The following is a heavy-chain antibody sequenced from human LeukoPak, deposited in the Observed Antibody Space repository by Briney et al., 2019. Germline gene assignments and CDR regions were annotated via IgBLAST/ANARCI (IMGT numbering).Heavy chain of an antibody. CDR3: ARLKISYMDV. CDR2: ISWNSGSI. V-gene: IGHV3-9*01. Sequence: GRSLRLSCAASGFTFDDYAMHWVRQAPGKGLEWVSGISWNSGSIGYADSVKGRFTISRDNAKNSLYLQMNSLRAEDTAVYYCARLKISYMDVWGKGTTVTVSS. D-gene: IGHD2-15*01. J-gene: IGHJ6*03. CDR1: GFTFDDYA.